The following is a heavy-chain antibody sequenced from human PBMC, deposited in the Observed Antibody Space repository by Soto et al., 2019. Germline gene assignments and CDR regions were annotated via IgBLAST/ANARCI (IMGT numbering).Heavy chain of an antibody. V-gene: IGHV3-30*18. Sequence: PGGSLRLSCAASGFTFSSYGMHWVRQAPGKGLEWVAVISYDGSNKYYADSVKGRFTISRDNSKNTLYLQMNSLRAEDTAVYYCAKDRLKIRSSIAARSASFGYYYYYYGMDVWGQGTTVTVSS. D-gene: IGHD6-6*01. CDR1: GFTFSSYG. CDR3: AKDRLKIRSSIAARSASFGYYYYYYGMDV. J-gene: IGHJ6*02. CDR2: ISYDGSNK.